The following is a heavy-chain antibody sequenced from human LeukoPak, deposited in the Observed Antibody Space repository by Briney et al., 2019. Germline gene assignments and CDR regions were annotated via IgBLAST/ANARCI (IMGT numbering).Heavy chain of an antibody. CDR3: AREHSSSSGKVFDY. V-gene: IGHV1-2*02. Sequence: GASVKVSCKASGYTFPGYCMHWVRQAPGQGLEWMGWINPNSGGTNYAQKFQGRVTMTRDTSISTAYMELSRLRSDDTAVYCCAREHSSSSGKVFDYWGQGTLVTVSS. CDR1: GYTFPGYC. J-gene: IGHJ4*02. D-gene: IGHD6-6*01. CDR2: INPNSGGT.